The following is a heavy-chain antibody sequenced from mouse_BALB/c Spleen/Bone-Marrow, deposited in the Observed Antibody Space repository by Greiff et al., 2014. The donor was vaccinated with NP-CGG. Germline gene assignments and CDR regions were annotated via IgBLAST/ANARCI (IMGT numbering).Heavy chain of an antibody. CDR3: ARDPRTGTGAMDY. D-gene: IGHD4-1*01. Sequence: VQLQQSGPGLVAPSQSLSITCTVSGFSLTSYGVNWVRQPPGKGLEWLGVIWAGGSTNYNLALMSRLSISKDNSKSQVFLKMSSLQTDDTAMYYCARDPRTGTGAMDYWGQGTSVTVSS. CDR2: IWAGGST. CDR1: GFSLTSYG. J-gene: IGHJ4*01. V-gene: IGHV2-9*02.